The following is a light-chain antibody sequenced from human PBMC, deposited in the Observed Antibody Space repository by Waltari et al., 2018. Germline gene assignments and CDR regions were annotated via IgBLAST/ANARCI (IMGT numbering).Light chain of an antibody. CDR2: RDN. Sequence: QSVLTQSPSASGTPGQRATISCSGSDSNIGGNFVPWYQQFPGTAPKLLIHRDNQRPSGVPDRFSGSKSGTSASLAISGLQSEDEALYFCAVWDDSLNGWVFGGGTKVTVL. CDR3: AVWDDSLNGWV. CDR1: DSNIGGNF. V-gene: IGLV1-44*01. J-gene: IGLJ3*02.